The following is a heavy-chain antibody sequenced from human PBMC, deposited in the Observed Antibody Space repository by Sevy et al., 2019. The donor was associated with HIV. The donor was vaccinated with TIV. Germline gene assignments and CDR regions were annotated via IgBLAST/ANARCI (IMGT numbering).Heavy chain of an antibody. CDR3: AGHIAVATHDAFDI. CDR2: ISSSSSYI. J-gene: IGHJ3*02. D-gene: IGHD6-19*01. Sequence: GGSLRLPCAASGFTFSSYSMNWVRQAPGKGLEWVSSISSSSSYIYYADSVKGRFTISRDNAKNSLYLQMNSLRAEDTAVYYCAGHIAVATHDAFDIWGQGTMVTVSS. V-gene: IGHV3-21*01. CDR1: GFTFSSYS.